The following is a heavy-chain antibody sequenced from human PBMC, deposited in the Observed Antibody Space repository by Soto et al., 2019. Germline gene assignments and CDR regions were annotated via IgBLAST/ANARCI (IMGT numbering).Heavy chain of an antibody. CDR2: IKSKTDGGTT. V-gene: IGHV3-15*01. CDR1: GFTFSNAW. CDR3: TTYYDSSGYYSYYGMDV. J-gene: IGHJ6*02. Sequence: PGGSLRLSCAASGFTFSNAWMSWVRQAPGKGLEWVGRIKSKTDGGTTDYAAPVKGRFTISRDDSKNTLYLQMNSLKTEDTAVYYCTTYYDSSGYYSYYGMDVWGQGTTVTAP. D-gene: IGHD3-22*01.